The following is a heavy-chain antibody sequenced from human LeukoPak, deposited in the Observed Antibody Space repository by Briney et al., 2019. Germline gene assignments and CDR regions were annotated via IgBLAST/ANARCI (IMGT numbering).Heavy chain of an antibody. CDR3: ARGVASTGIGWFDP. CDR2: IYTSGST. J-gene: IGHJ5*02. V-gene: IGHV4-4*07. CDR1: GGSISNSY. D-gene: IGHD6-13*01. Sequence: SETLSLTCTVSGGSISNSYWSWIRQDAGKGLEWIGRIYTSGSTNYNPSLKSRVTMSVDTSKNQFSLNLSSVTAADTAVYYCARGVASTGIGWFDPWGQGTLVTVSS.